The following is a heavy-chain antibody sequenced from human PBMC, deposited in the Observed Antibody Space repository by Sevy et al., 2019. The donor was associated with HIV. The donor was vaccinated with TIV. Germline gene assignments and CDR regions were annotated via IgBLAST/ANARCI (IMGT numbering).Heavy chain of an antibody. D-gene: IGHD3-3*01. CDR1: GNTFTVYF. Sequence: ASVKVSCKASGNTFTVYFVYWVRQAPGQGLEWMGWINPNSGDTNYAQNFQGRVTMTSDASISTAYIELSSLTSDDTAVYYCARGVTIFGVDYYFQHWGQGALVTVSS. V-gene: IGHV1-2*02. CDR2: INPNSGDT. CDR3: ARGVTIFGVDYYFQH. J-gene: IGHJ1*01.